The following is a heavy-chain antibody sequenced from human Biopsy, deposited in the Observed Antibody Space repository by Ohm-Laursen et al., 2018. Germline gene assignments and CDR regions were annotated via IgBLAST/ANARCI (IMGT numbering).Heavy chain of an antibody. V-gene: IGHV4-38-2*02. D-gene: IGHD3-9*01. CDR1: GDSISSGYY. CDR3: ARDRFDLLTPNWFDP. CDR2: VYDSGKS. Sequence: SQTLSLTCTVSGDSISSGYYWGWIRQPPGKGLEWIGSVYDSGKSYYNPSLKSRVTISVDVSKSQFSLKLSSVTAADTAVYYCARDRFDLLTPNWFDPWGQGTLVTVSS. J-gene: IGHJ5*02.